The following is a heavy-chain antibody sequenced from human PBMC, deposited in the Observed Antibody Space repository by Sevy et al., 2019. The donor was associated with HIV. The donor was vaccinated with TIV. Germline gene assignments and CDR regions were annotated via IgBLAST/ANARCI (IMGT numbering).Heavy chain of an antibody. CDR2: IKQDGSDK. D-gene: IGHD7-27*01. CDR1: GFTFNNYC. V-gene: IGHV3-7*03. J-gene: IGHJ4*02. Sequence: GGSLRLSCAASGFTFNNYCMTWVRQAPGKGLEWVANIKQDGSDKYYMESVKGRFNISRDNTKNSLYLQLNSLRAEVTAVYYCARSWDYWGQIGYGGQGTLVTVSS. CDR3: ARSWDYWGQIGY.